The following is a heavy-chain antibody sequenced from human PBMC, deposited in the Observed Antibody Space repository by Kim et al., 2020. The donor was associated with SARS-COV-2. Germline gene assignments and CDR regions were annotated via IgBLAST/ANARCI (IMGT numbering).Heavy chain of an antibody. Sequence: GGSLRLSCAASGFTFDDYAMHWVRQAPGKGLEWVSGISWNSGNIGYADSVKGRFTISRDNAKNSLYLQMNSLRAEDTALYYCAKEVRYYYDSSGYYSFWG. CDR1: GFTFDDYA. J-gene: IGHJ2*01. D-gene: IGHD3-22*01. V-gene: IGHV3-9*01. CDR2: ISWNSGNI. CDR3: AKEVRYYYDSSGYYSF.